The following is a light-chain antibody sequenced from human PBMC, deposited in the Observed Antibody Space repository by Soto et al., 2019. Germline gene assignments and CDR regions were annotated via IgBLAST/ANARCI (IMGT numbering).Light chain of an antibody. Sequence: DIVMTQSPLSLPVTPREPASISCRSSQSLLHSNGYNYLDWYLQKPGQSPQLLIYLGSNRASGVPDRFSGSGSGTDFTLKISRVEAVDVGVYYCMQALQTPRTFGQGTKVEIK. V-gene: IGKV2-28*01. CDR1: QSLLHSNGYNY. CDR2: LGS. J-gene: IGKJ1*01. CDR3: MQALQTPRT.